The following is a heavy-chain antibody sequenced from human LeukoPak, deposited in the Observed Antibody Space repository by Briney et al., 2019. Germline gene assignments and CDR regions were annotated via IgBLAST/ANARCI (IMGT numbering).Heavy chain of an antibody. CDR3: ATDQWALVAYAFDI. Sequence: ASVKVSCKVSGYTLTELSMHWVRQAPGKGLEWMGGFDPEDGETIYAQKFQGRVTMTEDTSTDTAYMELSSLRSEDTAVYYCATDQWALVAYAFDIWGQGTMVTVSS. V-gene: IGHV1-24*01. J-gene: IGHJ3*02. CDR2: FDPEDGET. D-gene: IGHD5-12*01. CDR1: GYTLTELS.